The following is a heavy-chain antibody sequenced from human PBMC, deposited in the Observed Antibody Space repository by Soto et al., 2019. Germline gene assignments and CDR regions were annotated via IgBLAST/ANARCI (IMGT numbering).Heavy chain of an antibody. CDR3: ARGGAIVTGYYLVPQLDY. CDR2: IIPIFGTA. CDR1: GGTFSSYA. D-gene: IGHD3-9*01. J-gene: IGHJ4*02. V-gene: IGHV1-69*01. Sequence: QVQLVQSGAEVKKPGSSVKVSCKASGGTFSSYAISWVRQAPGQGLEWMGGIIPIFGTANYAQKFQGRVTITADESTSTAYMELSSLRSEDTAVYYCARGGAIVTGYYLVPQLDYWGQVSLVTVSS.